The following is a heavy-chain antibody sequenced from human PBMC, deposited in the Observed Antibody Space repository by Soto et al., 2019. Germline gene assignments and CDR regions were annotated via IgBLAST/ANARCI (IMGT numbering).Heavy chain of an antibody. J-gene: IGHJ3*01. Sequence: SVKLSCKASGYSFTSYRSSCVRHDTEQGLGWMGWISAYNGNTNYAQKLQGRVTMTTDTSTSTAYMELRSLRSDDTAVYYCARDPPGYCSSTSCHNAAFDFWGQGTMVTVSS. D-gene: IGHD2-2*01. CDR2: ISAYNGNT. V-gene: IGHV1-18*01. CDR1: GYSFTSYR. CDR3: ARDPPGYCSSTSCHNAAFDF.